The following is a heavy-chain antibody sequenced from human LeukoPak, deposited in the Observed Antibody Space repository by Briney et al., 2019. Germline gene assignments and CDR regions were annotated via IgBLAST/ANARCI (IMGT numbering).Heavy chain of an antibody. D-gene: IGHD3-10*01. Sequence: ASVNVSCKVYGYTLPELSMHWVRQAPGKGLEWMGGFDPEDGQTIYAQKFQGRVTMTEDTSTNTAYMELSSLRSEDTAVYYCASEPEYYGLGSPFHYWGQGTLVTVSS. J-gene: IGHJ4*02. CDR3: ASEPEYYGLGSPFHY. CDR2: FDPEDGQT. CDR1: GYTLPELS. V-gene: IGHV1-24*01.